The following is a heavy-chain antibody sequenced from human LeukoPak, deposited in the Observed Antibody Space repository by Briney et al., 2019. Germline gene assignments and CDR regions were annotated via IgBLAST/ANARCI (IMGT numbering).Heavy chain of an antibody. V-gene: IGHV4-31*03. CDR3: TRGSRGDFDY. CDR1: GGSISSGGYY. D-gene: IGHD3-16*01. Sequence: SQTLSLTCTVSGGSISSGGYYWSWTRQHPGKGLEWIGYIYYSGSTYYNPSLKSRATISVDTSKNQFSLKLSSVTAADTAVYYCTRGSRGDFDYWGQGTLVTVSS. J-gene: IGHJ4*02. CDR2: IYYSGST.